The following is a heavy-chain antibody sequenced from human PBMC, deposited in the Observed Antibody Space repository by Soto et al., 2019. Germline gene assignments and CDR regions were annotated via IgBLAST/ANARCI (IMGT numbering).Heavy chain of an antibody. Sequence: ASVKVSCKASGYTFTSYYMHWVRQAPGQGLEWMGIINPSGGSTSYAQKFQGRVTMTRDTSASTAYMELSSLRSEDTAVYYCARNTPLLLWFGELLPYYFDYWGQGTLVTVSS. CDR1: GYTFTSYY. CDR3: ARNTPLLLWFGELLPYYFDY. V-gene: IGHV1-46*01. D-gene: IGHD3-10*01. CDR2: INPSGGST. J-gene: IGHJ4*02.